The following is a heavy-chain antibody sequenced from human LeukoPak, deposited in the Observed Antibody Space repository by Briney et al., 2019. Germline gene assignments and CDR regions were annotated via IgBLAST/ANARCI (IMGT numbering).Heavy chain of an antibody. J-gene: IGHJ6*03. CDR1: GGFISGGNYY. Sequence: SETLSLTCTVSGGFISGGNYYWGWVRQSPGKGLEWLGGVHNSGKSDYNPSLKSRVTISVDTSKTQFSLSLISVTAADTAAYFCMRSPLYPFYYMDVWGKGTTVTVS. V-gene: IGHV4-39*01. CDR2: VHNSGKS. D-gene: IGHD2-15*01. CDR3: MRSPLYPFYYMDV.